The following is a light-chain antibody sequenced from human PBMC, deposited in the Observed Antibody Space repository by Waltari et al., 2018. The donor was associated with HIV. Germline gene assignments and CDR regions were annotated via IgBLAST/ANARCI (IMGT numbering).Light chain of an antibody. CDR1: SGHSNYK. V-gene: IGLV9-49*01. CDR2: VGTGGIVG. J-gene: IGLJ3*02. Sequence: QPVLTQPPSASASLGASVTLTCTLSSGHSNYKVDWYQQRPGKGPRFVMRVGTGGIVGSKGYGIPDRFSVLGSGLNRYLTIKNIQEEDESDYHCGADHGSGSNFVRVFGGGTKLTVL. CDR3: GADHGSGSNFVRV.